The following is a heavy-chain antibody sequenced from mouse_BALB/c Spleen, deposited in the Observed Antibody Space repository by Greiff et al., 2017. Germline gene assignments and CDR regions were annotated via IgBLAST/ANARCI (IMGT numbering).Heavy chain of an antibody. CDR2: INPSNGRT. J-gene: IGHJ2*01. CDR1: GYTFTSYW. V-gene: IGHV1S81*02. D-gene: IGHD3-3*01. Sequence: QVQLQQPGAELVKPGASVKLSCKASGYTFTSYWMHWVKQRPGQGLEWIGEINPSNGRTNYNEKFKSKATLTVDKSSSTAYMQLSSLTSEDSAVYYCARRAGGYYFDYWGQGTTLTVSS. CDR3: ARRAGGYYFDY.